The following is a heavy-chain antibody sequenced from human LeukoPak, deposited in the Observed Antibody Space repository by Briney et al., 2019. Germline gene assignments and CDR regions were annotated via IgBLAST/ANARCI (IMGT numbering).Heavy chain of an antibody. V-gene: IGHV3-7*01. CDR1: GFTFSNAG. J-gene: IGHJ4*02. D-gene: IGHD3-10*01. Sequence: GGSLRLSCAASGFTFSNAGMSWVRQAPGKGLEWVANINQDGTEKYYVDSVKGRFTVSRDYAKNSLYLQMNSLRVEDTAVYYCAKVAKYYYGPETYYFFEQWGQGTPVTASS. CDR2: INQDGTEK. CDR3: AKVAKYYYGPETYYFFEQ.